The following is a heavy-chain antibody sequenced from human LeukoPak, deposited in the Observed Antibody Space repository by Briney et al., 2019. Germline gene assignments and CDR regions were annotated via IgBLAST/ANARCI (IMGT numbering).Heavy chain of an antibody. J-gene: IGHJ4*02. CDR2: ISYDGSNK. Sequence: GGSLRLSCAASGFTFSSYAMHWVRQAPGKGLEWVAVISYDGSNKYYADSVKGRFTISRDNSKNTLYLQMNSLRAEDTAEYYCARDQDDYGGPLDYWGQGTLVTVSS. D-gene: IGHD4-23*01. CDR3: ARDQDDYGGPLDY. V-gene: IGHV3-30-3*01. CDR1: GFTFSSYA.